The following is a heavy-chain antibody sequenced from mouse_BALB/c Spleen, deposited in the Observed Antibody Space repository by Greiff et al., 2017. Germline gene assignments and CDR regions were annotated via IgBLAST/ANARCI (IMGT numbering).Heavy chain of an antibody. Sequence: EVQVVESGGGLVKPGGSLKLSCAASGFTFSSYAMSWVRQTPEKRLEWVASISSGGSTYYPDSVKGRFTISRDNARNILYLQMSSLRSEDTAMYYCARFYYDYDGPDYWGQGTTLTVSS. D-gene: IGHD2-4*01. J-gene: IGHJ2*01. V-gene: IGHV5-6-5*01. CDR2: ISSGGST. CDR1: GFTFSSYA. CDR3: ARFYYDYDGPDY.